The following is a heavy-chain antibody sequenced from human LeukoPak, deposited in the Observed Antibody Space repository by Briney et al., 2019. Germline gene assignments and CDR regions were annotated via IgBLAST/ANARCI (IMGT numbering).Heavy chain of an antibody. J-gene: IGHJ4*02. Sequence: SVTLSLTCTVSGGSISSYYWSWIRQPPGKGLEWIGYIYYSGSTNYNPSLKSRVTISVDTSKNQFSLKLSSVTAADTAVYYCARFDCSGGSCYIVNWGQGTLVTVSS. V-gene: IGHV4-59*01. CDR3: ARFDCSGGSCYIVN. CDR2: IYYSGST. CDR1: GGSISSYY. D-gene: IGHD2-15*01.